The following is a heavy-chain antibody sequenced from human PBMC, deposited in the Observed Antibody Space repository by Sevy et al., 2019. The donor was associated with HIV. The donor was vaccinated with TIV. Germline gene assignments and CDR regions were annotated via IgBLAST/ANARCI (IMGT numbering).Heavy chain of an antibody. CDR3: AKGGPTAAHYFYYGMDV. CDR1: GITLTPYW. D-gene: IGHD2-2*01. CDR2: ISGSGEST. V-gene: IGHV3-23*01. J-gene: IGHJ6*02. Sequence: GGSLRLSCAASGITLTPYWMHWVRQAPGKGLVWVSAISGSGESTYYADSVKGRFTISRDNSKNTLYLQMNSLRAEDTAVYYCAKGGPTAAHYFYYGMDVWGQGTTVTVSS.